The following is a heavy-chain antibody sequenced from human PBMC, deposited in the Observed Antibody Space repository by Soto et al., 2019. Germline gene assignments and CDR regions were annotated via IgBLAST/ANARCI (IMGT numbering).Heavy chain of an antibody. CDR2: IYHSGST. J-gene: IGHJ4*02. Sequence: SETLSLTCTVSGGSISSSNYFWVWIRQPPGRGLEWIGYIYHSGSTYYNSSLKSRVSISVDTSKSQFSLRLSSVTAADTAVYYCARAYGGYADYWGQGALVTVSS. CDR3: ARAYGGYADY. D-gene: IGHD5-12*01. V-gene: IGHV4-39*07. CDR1: GGSISSSNYF.